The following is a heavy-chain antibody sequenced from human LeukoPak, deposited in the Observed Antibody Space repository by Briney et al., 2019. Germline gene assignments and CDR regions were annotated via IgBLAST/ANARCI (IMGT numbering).Heavy chain of an antibody. CDR3: ARNYGHNSKYFDL. D-gene: IGHD4-17*01. V-gene: IGHV1-2*02. J-gene: IGHJ4*02. CDR1: GYTFSDYF. CDR2: ISPEGGDT. Sequence: ASVKVSCKASGYTFSDYFMHWVRQAPGQGLAWMGWISPEGGDTHYAQRFQGRVTMTRDTSISAAYMELTSLSSDDTAVYYCARNYGHNSKYFDLWGQGTLVTVSS.